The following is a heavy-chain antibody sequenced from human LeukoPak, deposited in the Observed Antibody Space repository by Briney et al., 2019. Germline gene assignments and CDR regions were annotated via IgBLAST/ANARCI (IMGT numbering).Heavy chain of an antibody. CDR1: GGTFSSYT. V-gene: IGHV1-69*02. Sequence: SVKVSCKASGGTFSSYTISWVRQAPGQGLEWMGRIIPILGIANYAQKFQGRVTITADKSTSTAYMELSSLRSEDTAVYYCARVFDSRGWYCWFDPWGQGTLVTVSS. J-gene: IGHJ5*02. CDR3: ARVFDSRGWYCWFDP. D-gene: IGHD6-19*01. CDR2: IIPILGIA.